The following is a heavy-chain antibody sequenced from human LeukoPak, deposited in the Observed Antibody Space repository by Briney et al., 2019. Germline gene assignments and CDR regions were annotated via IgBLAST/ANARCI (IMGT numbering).Heavy chain of an antibody. D-gene: IGHD3-10*01. V-gene: IGHV4-34*01. J-gene: IGHJ4*02. CDR1: GGSFSGYY. Sequence: SETLSLTCAVYGGSFSGYYWSWIRQPPGKGLEWIGEINHSGSTNYNPSLKSRVTISVDTSKNQFSLKLSSVTAADTAVYYCAGDRLSLWFGEPFDYWGQGTLVTVSS. CDR2: INHSGST. CDR3: AGDRLSLWFGEPFDY.